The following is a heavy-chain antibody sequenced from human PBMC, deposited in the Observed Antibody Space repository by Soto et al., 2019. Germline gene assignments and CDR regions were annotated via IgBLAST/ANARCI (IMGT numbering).Heavy chain of an antibody. V-gene: IGHV3-64D*08. CDR1: GFIFSSYA. D-gene: IGHD4-17*01. Sequence: GGSPGLSCAASGFIFSSYAMYWVRQAPGKGLEFVSTIIYSGGNTYNADSVKGRFTIYTDNSKNTLYLQMSSLRPEDTALYYCVNGEGSDYFCDLIDFWGQGTTVTVS. CDR3: VNGEGSDYFCDLIDF. J-gene: IGHJ6*02. CDR2: IIYSGGNT.